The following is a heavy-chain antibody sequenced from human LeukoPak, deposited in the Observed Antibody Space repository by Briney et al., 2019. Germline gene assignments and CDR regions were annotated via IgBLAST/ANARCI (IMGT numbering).Heavy chain of an antibody. J-gene: IGHJ4*02. CDR2: ISSSSSYI. Sequence: GGSLRLSCVASGFTFSSYTMNWVRQAPGSGLEWVSTISSSSSYISYADSVKGRFTVARDNAKKSLYLHMDSLRVEDTAVYFCAPALCTHSSSNRNWGQGTLVTVSS. V-gene: IGHV3-21*01. D-gene: IGHD2-2*01. CDR1: GFTFSSYT. CDR3: APALCTHSSSNRN.